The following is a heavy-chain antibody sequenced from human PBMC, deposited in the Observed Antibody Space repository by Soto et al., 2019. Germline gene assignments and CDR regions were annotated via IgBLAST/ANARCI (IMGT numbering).Heavy chain of an antibody. Sequence: GESLKISCTGTGYTFSKYWIGWVRQMPCKGLEWMGTIYPGDAETRYSPSFQGQVTISVDNSRNTAFLHWSSLKAPDTAIYYCFILYGAARRGFDFWGPGTLVTVSS. CDR2: IYPGDAET. D-gene: IGHD3-10*01. V-gene: IGHV5-51*01. J-gene: IGHJ4*02. CDR1: GYTFSKYW. CDR3: FILYGAARRGFDF.